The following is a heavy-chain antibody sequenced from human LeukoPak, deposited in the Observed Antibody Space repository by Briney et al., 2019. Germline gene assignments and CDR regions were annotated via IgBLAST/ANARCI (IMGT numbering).Heavy chain of an antibody. V-gene: IGHV3-48*02. CDR2: ISESGSSI. Sequence: PGGSLRLSCAASGFIVSNYNMNWVRQAPGKGLGWASFISESGSSIYYADSVKGRFTTSRDNAKNSLYLQMNSLRDEDTAVYYCARGPLGWSDYWGQGILVTVSS. CDR1: GFIVSNYN. D-gene: IGHD1-26*01. CDR3: ARGPLGWSDY. J-gene: IGHJ4*02.